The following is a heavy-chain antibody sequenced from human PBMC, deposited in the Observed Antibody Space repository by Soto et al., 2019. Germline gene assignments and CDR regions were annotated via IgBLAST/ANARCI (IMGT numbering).Heavy chain of an antibody. CDR2: IYQSGTT. J-gene: IGHJ4*02. V-gene: IGHV4-61*01. D-gene: IGHD3-22*01. Sequence: SETLSLTCSVSGGSVRSGSYYWTWIRQPPGKGLEWIGYIYQSGTTNYNASLKSRVTISIDTSKNQFFLKLNSVTAADTAVYYCARDSSGRHDYWGQGTLVTAPQ. CDR3: ARDSSGRHDY. CDR1: GGSVRSGSYY.